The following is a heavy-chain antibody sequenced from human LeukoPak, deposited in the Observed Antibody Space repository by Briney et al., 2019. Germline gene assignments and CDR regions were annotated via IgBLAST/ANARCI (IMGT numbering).Heavy chain of an antibody. Sequence: GGSLRLSCAASGFTFSSYAMSWVRQAPGKGLEWVSAISGSGGSTYYADSVKGRFTISRDNSKNTLYLQMNSLRAEDTAVYYCAKGYVWGSYRPYYSDYWGQGTLVTVSS. D-gene: IGHD3-16*02. CDR1: GFTFSSYA. J-gene: IGHJ4*02. V-gene: IGHV3-23*01. CDR2: ISGSGGST. CDR3: AKGYVWGSYRPYYSDY.